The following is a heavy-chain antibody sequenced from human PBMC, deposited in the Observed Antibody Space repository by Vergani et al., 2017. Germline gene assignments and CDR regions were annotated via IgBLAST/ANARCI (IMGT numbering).Heavy chain of an antibody. V-gene: IGHV3-11*04. J-gene: IGHJ4*02. Sequence: QVQLVESGGGLVKPGGSLRLSCASSGFTFSDYYMSWIRQAPGKGLEWVSYISSSVSTIYYADSVKGRFTISRDKAKNSLYLQMNSLRAEDTAVYYCARVTITFGGVIVITPWLDYWGQGTLVTVSS. CDR1: GFTFSDYY. CDR2: ISSSVSTI. D-gene: IGHD3-16*02. CDR3: ARVTITFGGVIVITPWLDY.